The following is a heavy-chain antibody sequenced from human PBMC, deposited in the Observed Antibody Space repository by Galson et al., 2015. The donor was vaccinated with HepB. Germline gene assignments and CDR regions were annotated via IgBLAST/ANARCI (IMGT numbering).Heavy chain of an antibody. CDR3: ARSPPRARARPYWFDP. Sequence: SVKVSCKASGYTFTGYYMHWVRQAPGQGLEWMGWINPNSGGTNYAQKFQGRVTMTRDTSISTAYMELSRLRSDDTAVYYCARSPPRARARPYWFDPWGQGTLVTVSS. CDR2: INPNSGGT. CDR1: GYTFTGYY. V-gene: IGHV1-2*02. J-gene: IGHJ5*02.